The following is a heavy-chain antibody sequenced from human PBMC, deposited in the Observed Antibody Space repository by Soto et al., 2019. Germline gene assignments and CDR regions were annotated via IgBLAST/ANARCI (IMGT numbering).Heavy chain of an antibody. CDR1: GFTFSSYS. CDR2: SGGDDGTT. V-gene: IGHV3-23*01. D-gene: IGHD2-2*01. Sequence: EVQLLESGGGLVQPGGSLRLSCAASGFTFSSYSMSWVRQAPGKGLEWVSGFRSGGDDGTTYYADSVKGRFTISRDNSKNTLYLQMSSLRAEDTAVYYCAKEGTTSPYNWFDPWGQGTLVTVSS. J-gene: IGHJ5*02. CDR3: AKEGTTSPYNWFDP.